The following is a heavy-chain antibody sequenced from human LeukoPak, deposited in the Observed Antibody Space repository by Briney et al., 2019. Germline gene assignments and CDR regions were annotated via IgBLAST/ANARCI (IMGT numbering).Heavy chain of an antibody. CDR1: GGSISTHY. Sequence: SETLSLTCTVSGGSISTHYWSRIRQPPGKGLEWIGNVYYSGSTYYNPSLKSRVTISVETSKNQFSLKLSSVTAADTAVYYCARQYGDLWKYFDYWGQGTLVTVSS. V-gene: IGHV4-59*08. J-gene: IGHJ4*02. D-gene: IGHD4-17*01. CDR3: ARQYGDLWKYFDY. CDR2: VYYSGST.